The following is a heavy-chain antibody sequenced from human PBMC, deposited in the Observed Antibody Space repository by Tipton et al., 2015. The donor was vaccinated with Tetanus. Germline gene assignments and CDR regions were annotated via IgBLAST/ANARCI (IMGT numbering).Heavy chain of an antibody. J-gene: IGHJ6*02. CDR3: AREDSNVVVVPAYYYYGMDV. Sequence: SLRLSCAASEFTFSTYGMHWVRQAPGKGLEWVAVISYDGSTKYYADSVKGRFTISRDNSKNTLYLQTNSLRAEDTAVYYCAREDSNVVVVPAYYYYGMDVWGQGTTVTVSS. D-gene: IGHD2-2*01. CDR2: ISYDGSTK. V-gene: IGHV3-30*03. CDR1: EFTFSTYG.